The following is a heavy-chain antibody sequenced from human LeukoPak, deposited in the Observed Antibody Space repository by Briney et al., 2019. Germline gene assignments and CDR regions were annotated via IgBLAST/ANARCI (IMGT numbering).Heavy chain of an antibody. V-gene: IGHV3-30*04. D-gene: IGHD3-10*01. CDR1: GFTFSRYA. CDR2: ISYDGSNK. Sequence: GRSLRLSCAASGFTFSRYAMHWVRQAPGKGLEWVAVISYDGSNKYYADSVKGRFTISRDNSKNTLYLQMNSLRAEDTAVYYCARDLEVRGYGMDVWGQGTTVTVSS. J-gene: IGHJ6*02. CDR3: ARDLEVRGYGMDV.